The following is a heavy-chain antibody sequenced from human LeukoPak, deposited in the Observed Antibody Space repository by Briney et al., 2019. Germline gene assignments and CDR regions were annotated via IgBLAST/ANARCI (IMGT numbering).Heavy chain of an antibody. CDR3: ARVGDYALKD. Sequence: SETLSLTCGVSGVSISSSNWWSWVRQPPGKGLEWIGEIYHSGSTNYNPSLKSRVIISVDKSKNQFSLKLYSVTAADTAVYYCARVGDYALKDWGQGTLVTVSS. J-gene: IGHJ4*02. CDR1: GVSISSSNW. D-gene: IGHD3-16*01. CDR2: IYHSGST. V-gene: IGHV4-4*02.